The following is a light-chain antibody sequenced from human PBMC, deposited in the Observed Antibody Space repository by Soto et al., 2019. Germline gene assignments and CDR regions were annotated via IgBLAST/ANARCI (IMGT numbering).Light chain of an antibody. V-gene: IGKV3D-20*02. CDR2: DIS. CDR1: QSLTNPY. Sequence: ENVLTQSPGTLSLSPGDRATLFCRAIQSLTNPYIAWYQQKPGQAPRLLIYDISSRATGIPDRFSGSGSGTDFTLTISSLEAEDFAVYYCQQRSNWPPITFGQGTRLEIK. J-gene: IGKJ5*01. CDR3: QQRSNWPPIT.